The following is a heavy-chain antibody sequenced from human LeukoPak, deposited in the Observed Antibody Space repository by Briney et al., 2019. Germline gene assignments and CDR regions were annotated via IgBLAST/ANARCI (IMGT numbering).Heavy chain of an antibody. V-gene: IGHV4-59*01. CDR1: GGSISSYY. D-gene: IGHD5-12*01. Sequence: SETLSLTCTVSGGSISSYYWSWIRQPPGKGLEWIGYIYYSGSTNYNPSLKSRVTISVDTSKNQFSLKLSSVTAAGTAVYYCARGTGQWLRAVYYFDYWGQGTLVTVSS. J-gene: IGHJ4*02. CDR3: ARGTGQWLRAVYYFDY. CDR2: IYYSGST.